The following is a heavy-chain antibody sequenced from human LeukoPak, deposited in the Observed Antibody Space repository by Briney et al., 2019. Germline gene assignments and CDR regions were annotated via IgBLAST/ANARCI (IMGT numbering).Heavy chain of an antibody. CDR3: AKGSLGSWYYFDY. Sequence: GGSLRLSCAASGFTFGGSAMSWVRQAPGKGPEWVSTFSRSGPDTYYADSVKGRFTIFRDNSKNALYLQMNSLRAEDTAVYYCAKGSLGSWYYFDYWGQGTLVTVSS. D-gene: IGHD6-13*01. CDR2: FSRSGPDT. CDR1: GFTFGGSA. J-gene: IGHJ4*02. V-gene: IGHV3-23*01.